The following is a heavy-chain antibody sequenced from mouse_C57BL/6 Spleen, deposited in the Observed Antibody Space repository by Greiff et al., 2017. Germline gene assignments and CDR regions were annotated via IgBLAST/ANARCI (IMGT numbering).Heavy chain of an antibody. CDR3: ARRDYGSSYENYFDY. D-gene: IGHD1-1*01. CDR2: ISSGGSYT. J-gene: IGHJ2*01. V-gene: IGHV5-6*01. Sequence: EVQGVESGGDLVKPGGSLKLSCAASGFTFSSYGMSWVRQTPDKRLEWVATISSGGSYTYYPDSVKGRFTISRDNAKNTLYLQMSSLKSEDTAMYYCARRDYGSSYENYFDYWGQGTTLTVSS. CDR1: GFTFSSYG.